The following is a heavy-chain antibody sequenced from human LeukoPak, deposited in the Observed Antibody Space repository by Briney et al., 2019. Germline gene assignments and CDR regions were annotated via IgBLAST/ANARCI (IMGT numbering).Heavy chain of an antibody. CDR3: ARDGKGWPYGGNSDAFDI. CDR1: GGSISSSNW. Sequence: SGTLSLTCAVSGGSISSSNWWSWVRQPPGKGLEWIGEIYHSGSTNYNPSLKSRVTISVDKSKNQFSLKLSSVTAADTAVYYCARDGKGWPYGGNSDAFDIWGQGTMVTVSS. V-gene: IGHV4-4*02. J-gene: IGHJ3*02. CDR2: IYHSGST. D-gene: IGHD4-23*01.